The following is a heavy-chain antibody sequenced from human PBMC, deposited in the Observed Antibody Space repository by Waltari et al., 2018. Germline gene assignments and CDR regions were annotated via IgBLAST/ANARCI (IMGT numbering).Heavy chain of an antibody. D-gene: IGHD1-26*01. J-gene: IGHJ4*02. V-gene: IGHV1-2*02. CDR1: GYTFTGFY. CDR3: ARSSGSRYYFDY. Sequence: QVQLVQSGAEVKKPGASVKVSCQASGYTFTGFYMHLVRQAPGQGLEWMGWINPNSGGTNYAQKFQGRVTMTRDTSISTAYMELSRLRSDDTAVYYCARSSGSRYYFDYWGQGTLVTVSS. CDR2: INPNSGGT.